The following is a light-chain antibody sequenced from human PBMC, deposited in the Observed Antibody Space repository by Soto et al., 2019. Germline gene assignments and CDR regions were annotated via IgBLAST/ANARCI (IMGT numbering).Light chain of an antibody. CDR2: GAS. J-gene: IGKJ1*01. CDR1: QSVRSN. CDR3: QQYNNWT. V-gene: IGKV3-15*01. Sequence: EIVMTQSPATLSVSPGERATLSCRASQSVRSNLAWYQQKPGQAPRLLIYGASTRATGIPARFSGSGSGTEFTLNISSLQSEAFAVYYCQQYNNWTFGQGTKVEIK.